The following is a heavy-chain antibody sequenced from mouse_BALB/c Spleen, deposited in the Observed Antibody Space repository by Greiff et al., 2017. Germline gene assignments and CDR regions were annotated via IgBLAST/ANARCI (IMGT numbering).Heavy chain of an antibody. CDR3: ATGDYEAMDY. CDR2: IYPGDGDT. V-gene: IGHV1-87*01. J-gene: IGHJ4*01. CDR1: GYTFTSYW. Sequence: QVQLQQSGAELARPGASVKLSCKASGYTFTSYWMQWVKQRPGQGLEWIGAIYPGDGDTRYTQKFKGKATLTADKSSSTAYMQLSSLASEDSAVYYCATGDYEAMDYWGQGTSVTVSS.